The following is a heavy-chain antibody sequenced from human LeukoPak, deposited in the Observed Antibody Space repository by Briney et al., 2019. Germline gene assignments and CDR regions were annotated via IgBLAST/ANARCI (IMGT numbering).Heavy chain of an antibody. V-gene: IGHV1-2*02. Sequence: ASMKVSCKASGYTFTSHGISWVRQAPGQGLEWMGWINPNSGGTNYAQQFQGRLTMTRDMSISTAYMELSRLRSDDTAVYYCARVKTMIIVVSLFDYWGQGTLVTVSS. CDR3: ARVKTMIIVVSLFDY. D-gene: IGHD3-22*01. CDR1: GYTFTSHG. CDR2: INPNSGGT. J-gene: IGHJ4*02.